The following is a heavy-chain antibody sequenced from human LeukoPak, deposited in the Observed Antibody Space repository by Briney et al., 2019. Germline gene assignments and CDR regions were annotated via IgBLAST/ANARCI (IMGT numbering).Heavy chain of an antibody. V-gene: IGHV3-21*01. CDR3: AREWVYCSSTSCYDDY. Sequence: GGSTRLSCAASGFTFSSYSMNWVRQARGKGLEWVSSISSSSYIYYADSVKGRFTISRDNAKNSLYLQMNSLKASDTAVYYCAREWVYCSSTSCYDDYWGQGTLVTVSS. CDR2: ISSSSYI. CDR1: GFTFSSYS. D-gene: IGHD2-2*01. J-gene: IGHJ4*02.